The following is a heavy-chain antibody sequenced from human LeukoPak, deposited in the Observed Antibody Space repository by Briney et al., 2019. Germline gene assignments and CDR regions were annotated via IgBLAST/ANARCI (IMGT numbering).Heavy chain of an antibody. V-gene: IGHV3-53*01. CDR2: LYSDDTT. D-gene: IGHD6-13*01. CDR3: AKRPGKAAAGPFDP. J-gene: IGHJ5*02. CDR1: GFIVNSNY. Sequence: GGSLRLSCAASGFIVNSNYMNWVRQAPGKGLEWVSVLYSDDTTYYADSVKGRFTIYRDNPKNTLYLQMNSLRAEDTAIYYCAKRPGKAAAGPFDPWGQGTLVTVSS.